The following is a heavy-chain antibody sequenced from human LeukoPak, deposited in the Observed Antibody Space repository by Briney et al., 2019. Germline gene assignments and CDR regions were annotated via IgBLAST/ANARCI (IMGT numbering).Heavy chain of an antibody. V-gene: IGHV1-18*01. CDR1: GYTFTSYG. D-gene: IGHD2-8*01. Sequence: ASVKVSCKATGYTFTSYGISWVRPAPGQGLEWMGWINAYNGNTNYAQKLQGRVTMTTDTSTSTAYMELRSLRSDDTAVYYCARDGYCTNGVCAKWFDPWGQGTLVTVSS. J-gene: IGHJ5*02. CDR3: ARDGYCTNGVCAKWFDP. CDR2: INAYNGNT.